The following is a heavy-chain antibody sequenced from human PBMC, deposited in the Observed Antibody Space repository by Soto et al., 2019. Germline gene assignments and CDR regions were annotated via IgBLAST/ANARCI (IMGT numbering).Heavy chain of an antibody. Sequence: PSETLSLTCAVYGGSFSGYYRSWIRQPPGKGLEWIGEINHSGSTNYNPSLKSRVTISVDTSKNQFSLKLSSVTAADTAVYYCARTENHDYGDYRRIGRAFDIWGQGTMVTVSS. CDR3: ARTENHDYGDYRRIGRAFDI. V-gene: IGHV4-34*01. D-gene: IGHD4-17*01. CDR1: GGSFSGYY. J-gene: IGHJ3*02. CDR2: INHSGST.